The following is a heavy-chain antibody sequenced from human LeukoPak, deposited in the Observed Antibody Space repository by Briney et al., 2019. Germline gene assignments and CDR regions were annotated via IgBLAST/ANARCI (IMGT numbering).Heavy chain of an antibody. CDR2: MNPNSGNT. V-gene: IGHV1-8*03. D-gene: IGHD6-19*01. J-gene: IGHJ4*02. CDR3: ARVPGIAVAGTRAYFDY. Sequence: ASVKVSCKASGYTFTSYDINWVRQATGQGLEWMGWMNPNSGNTGYAQKFQGRVTITRNTSISTAYMELSSLRSEDTAVYYCARVPGIAVAGTRAYFDYWGQGTLVTVSS. CDR1: GYTFTSYD.